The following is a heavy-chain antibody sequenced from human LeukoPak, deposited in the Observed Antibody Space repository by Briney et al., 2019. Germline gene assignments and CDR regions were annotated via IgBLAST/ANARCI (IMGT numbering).Heavy chain of an antibody. CDR3: ARVDEAGFYYDAFDI. CDR2: ISSSSSYI. J-gene: IGHJ3*02. V-gene: IGHV3-21*01. Sequence: PGGSLRLSCAASGFTFSSYSMNWVRQAPGKGLEWVSSISSSSSYIHYADSVKGRFTISRDNAKNSLYLQMNSLRAEDTAVYYCARVDEAGFYYDAFDIWGQGTMVTVSS. CDR1: GFTFSSYS. D-gene: IGHD3-10*01.